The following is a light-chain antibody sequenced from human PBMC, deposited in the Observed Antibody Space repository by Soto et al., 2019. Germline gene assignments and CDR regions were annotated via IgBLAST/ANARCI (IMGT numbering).Light chain of an antibody. Sequence: QSVLTQPPSVSGAPGQRLTISCAGTRSNIGAGFDVHWYQQLPGTAPKLLISANDDRPSGVPDRFSGSTSGTSASLAITGLQAEDAADYYCQSYDNSLLAYVFGGGTKLTVL. J-gene: IGLJ2*01. V-gene: IGLV1-40*01. CDR3: QSYDNSLLAYV. CDR1: RSNIGAGFD. CDR2: AND.